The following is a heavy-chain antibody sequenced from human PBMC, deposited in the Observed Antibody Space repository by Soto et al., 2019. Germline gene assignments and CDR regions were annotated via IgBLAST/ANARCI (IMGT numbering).Heavy chain of an antibody. CDR1: GGSITTYY. CDR3: ARSGDSSGYYYVLDY. J-gene: IGHJ4*02. Sequence: KTSETLSLTCTVSGGSITTYYWSWIRQPPGKGLEWIGYVYSSGTTTYNPSLESRVTISLDTSKNQFSLKLTSVTAADTAVYFCARSGDSSGYYYVLDYWGQGTQVTVSS. D-gene: IGHD3-22*01. CDR2: VYSSGTT. V-gene: IGHV4-59*01.